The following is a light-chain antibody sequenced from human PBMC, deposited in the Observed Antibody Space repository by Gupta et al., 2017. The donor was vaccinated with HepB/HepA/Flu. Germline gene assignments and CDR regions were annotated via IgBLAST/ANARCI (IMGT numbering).Light chain of an antibody. CDR1: QNLHRW. CDR3: LQDNSYCN. Sequence: DVQMTQSPSTLSASVGDRVTITCRASQNLHRWLAWYQQRPGKAPKLMIYQASTGEGGVPSRFSGSGSGTEFTLTSSSRQPDDFATYYCLQDNSYCNFGQGTKLEIK. J-gene: IGKJ2*02. CDR2: QAS. V-gene: IGKV1-5*03.